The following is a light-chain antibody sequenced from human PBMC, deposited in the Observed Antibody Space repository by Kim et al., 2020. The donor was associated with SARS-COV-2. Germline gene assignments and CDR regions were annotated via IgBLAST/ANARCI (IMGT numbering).Light chain of an antibody. CDR3: QQYNGYPT. J-gene: IGKJ5*01. CDR1: QDIRNY. Sequence: ASVGDRVTIACRASQDIRNYLAWFQQKPGKAPKSLIYGASTLHSGVPSKFSGSGSGTDFTLTISSLQPEDFATYYCQQYNGYPTFGQGTRLEIK. V-gene: IGKV1-16*02. CDR2: GAS.